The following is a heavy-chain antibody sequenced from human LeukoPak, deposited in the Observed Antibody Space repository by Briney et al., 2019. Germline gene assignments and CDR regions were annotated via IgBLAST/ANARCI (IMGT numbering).Heavy chain of an antibody. CDR1: GGSISSGSYY. CDR2: IYTSGST. V-gene: IGHV4-61*02. Sequence: PSETLSLTCTVSGGSISSGSYYWSWIRQPAGKGLEWIGRIYTSGSTNYNPSLKSRVTISVDTSKNQFSLKLSSVTAADTAVYYCARDAPRGWYMGTSPGYYFDYWGQGTLVTVSS. J-gene: IGHJ4*02. CDR3: ARDAPRGWYMGTSPGYYFDY. D-gene: IGHD6-19*01.